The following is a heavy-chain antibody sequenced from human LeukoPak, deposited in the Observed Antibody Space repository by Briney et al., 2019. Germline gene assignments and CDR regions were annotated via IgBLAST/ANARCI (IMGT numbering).Heavy chain of an antibody. D-gene: IGHD6-19*01. J-gene: IGHJ4*02. CDR2: IYTSGST. Sequence: SQTLSLTCTVSGGSISSGSYYWSWIRQPAGKGLEWIGRIYTSGSTNYNPSLKSRVTISVDTSKNQFSLKLSSVTAADTAVYYCARARTGYSSGWYQGDYFDYWGQGTLVTVSS. CDR1: GGSISSGSYY. CDR3: ARARTGYSSGWYQGDYFDY. V-gene: IGHV4-61*02.